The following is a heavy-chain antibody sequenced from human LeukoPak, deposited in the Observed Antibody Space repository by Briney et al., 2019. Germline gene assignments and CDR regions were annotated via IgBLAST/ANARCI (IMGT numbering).Heavy chain of an antibody. CDR3: AREVYCSSTSCQGPPDY. V-gene: IGHV3-21*01. J-gene: IGHJ4*02. Sequence: GGSLRLSCAASGFTFSSYSMNWVRQAPGKGLEWVSSISSSSSYIYYADSVRGRFTLSRDNAKNSLYLQMNSLRAEDTAVYYCAREVYCSSTSCQGPPDYWGQGTLVTVSS. CDR1: GFTFSSYS. D-gene: IGHD2-2*01. CDR2: ISSSSSYI.